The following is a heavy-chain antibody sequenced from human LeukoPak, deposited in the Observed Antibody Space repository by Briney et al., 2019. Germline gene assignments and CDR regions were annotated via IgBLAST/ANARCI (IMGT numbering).Heavy chain of an antibody. Sequence: GGSLRLSCAASGFTVSSNYMSWVRQAPGKGLEWVSVIYSGGSTYYADSVKGRFTISRDNSKNTLYLQMNSLRAEDTAVYYCARNTGSYYFDYWGQGTLVTVSS. CDR3: ARNTGSYYFDY. CDR2: IYSGGST. D-gene: IGHD7-27*01. J-gene: IGHJ4*02. CDR1: GFTVSSNY. V-gene: IGHV3-53*01.